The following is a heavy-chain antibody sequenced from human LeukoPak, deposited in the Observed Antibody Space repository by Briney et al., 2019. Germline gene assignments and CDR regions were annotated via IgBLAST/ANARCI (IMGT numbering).Heavy chain of an antibody. Sequence: ASVKVSCKASGYTFTGYYMHWVRQAPGQGLEWMGWINPNSGGTNYAQKFQGRVTMTRDTSISTGYMELSRLRSDDTAVYYCATLVIAVAGGFGDYWGQGTLVTVSS. CDR2: INPNSGGT. D-gene: IGHD6-19*01. CDR3: ATLVIAVAGGFGDY. CDR1: GYTFTGYY. J-gene: IGHJ4*02. V-gene: IGHV1-2*02.